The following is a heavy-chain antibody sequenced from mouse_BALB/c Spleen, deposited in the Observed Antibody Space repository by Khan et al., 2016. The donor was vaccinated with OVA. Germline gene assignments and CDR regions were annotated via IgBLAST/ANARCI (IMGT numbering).Heavy chain of an antibody. CDR2: IWSGGTT. D-gene: IGHD2-4*01. CDR1: GFSLTTYG. J-gene: IGHJ3*01. CDR3: ATNYDYDEGLAY. V-gene: IGHV2-2*02. Sequence: VKLLESGPGLVQPSQSLSITCTVSGFSLTTYGVHWVRQSPGKGLEWLGVIWSGGTTDYSEAFISRLSITKDNTKSQVFFKIISLQANDKAIVYCATNYDYDEGLAYWGQGTLVTVSA.